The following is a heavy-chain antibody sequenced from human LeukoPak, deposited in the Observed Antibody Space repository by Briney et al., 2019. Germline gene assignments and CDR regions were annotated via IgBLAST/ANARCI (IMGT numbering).Heavy chain of an antibody. V-gene: IGHV3-23*01. J-gene: IGHJ4*02. CDR2: ISGSDGST. D-gene: IGHD6-19*01. CDR3: AKDRRSWYSSGWLLDY. CDR1: GFTFRSYA. Sequence: PGGSLRLSCAASGFTFRSYAMSGVRQAPGKGLEGVSAISGSDGSTNYTDSVKDRFTISRDNSKNTVYLQMNSLRAEDTAVYYCAKDRRSWYSSGWLLDYWGQGTLVTVSS.